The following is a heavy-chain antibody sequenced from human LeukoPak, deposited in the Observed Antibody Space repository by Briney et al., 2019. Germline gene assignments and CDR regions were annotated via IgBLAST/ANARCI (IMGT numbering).Heavy chain of an antibody. Sequence: GRSLRLSCAASGFTFDDYAMHWVRQAPGKGLEWVSGISWNSGSIVYADSVKGRFTISRDNAKNSLYLQMSSLRAEDMALYYCAKDMQQLGTGAFDIWGQGTMVTVSS. CDR1: GFTFDDYA. CDR2: ISWNSGSI. D-gene: IGHD6-13*01. CDR3: AKDMQQLGTGAFDI. J-gene: IGHJ3*02. V-gene: IGHV3-9*03.